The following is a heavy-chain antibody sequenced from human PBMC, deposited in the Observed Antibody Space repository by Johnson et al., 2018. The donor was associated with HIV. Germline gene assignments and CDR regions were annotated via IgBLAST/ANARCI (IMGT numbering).Heavy chain of an antibody. J-gene: IGHJ3*01. V-gene: IGHV3-23*04. CDR3: AKPLVGATRDDAFDV. D-gene: IGHD1-26*01. CDR1: GFTFSSYA. Sequence: VQLVESGGGLVQPGGSLRLSCAASGFTFSSYAMSWVRQAPGKGLEWVSALSGTGDSTYYADSVKGRFTISRYNSKNTLYLQMNSLSAEDTAVYYCAKPLVGATRDDAFDVWGQGTMVTVSS. CDR2: LSGTGDST.